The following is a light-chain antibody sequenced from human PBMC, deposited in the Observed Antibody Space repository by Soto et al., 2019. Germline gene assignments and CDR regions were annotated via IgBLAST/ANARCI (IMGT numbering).Light chain of an antibody. CDR1: QSVSSN. V-gene: IGKV3-15*01. CDR3: QQCNTWPPNT. Sequence: EIVMTQSPATLSVSPGERATLSCRASQSVSSNLAWYQQKPGQAPRLLIYGASTRATGIPARFSGSGSGTEFTLTISSLQSEDFAVYYCQQCNTWPPNTFGQGSKVDIK. J-gene: IGKJ1*01. CDR2: GAS.